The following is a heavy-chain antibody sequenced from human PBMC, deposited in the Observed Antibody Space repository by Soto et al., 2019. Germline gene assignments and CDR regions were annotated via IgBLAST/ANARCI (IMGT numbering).Heavy chain of an antibody. V-gene: IGHV3-48*01. CDR3: ARDGQYCSSTSCYSDAFDI. CDR2: ISSSSSTI. J-gene: IGHJ3*02. Sequence: GGSLRLSCAASGFTFSSYSMNWVRQAPGKGLEWVSYISSSSSTIYYADSVKGRFTISRDNAKNSLYLQMNSLRAEDTAVYYCARDGQYCSSTSCYSDAFDIWGQGTMVTVSS. CDR1: GFTFSSYS. D-gene: IGHD2-2*01.